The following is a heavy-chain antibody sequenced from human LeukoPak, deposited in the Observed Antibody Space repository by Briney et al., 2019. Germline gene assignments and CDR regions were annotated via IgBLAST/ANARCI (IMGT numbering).Heavy chain of an antibody. V-gene: IGHV4-34*01. CDR2: INHGGST. CDR3: ARGGTGSSRSYYYYYMDV. J-gene: IGHJ6*03. CDR1: GGSFSGYY. D-gene: IGHD6-6*01. Sequence: PSETLSLTCAVYGGSFSGYYWSWIRQPPGKGLEWIGEINHGGSTNYNPSLKSRVTISVDTSKNQFSLKLSSVTAADTAVYYCARGGTGSSRSYYYYYMDVWGKGTTVTVSS.